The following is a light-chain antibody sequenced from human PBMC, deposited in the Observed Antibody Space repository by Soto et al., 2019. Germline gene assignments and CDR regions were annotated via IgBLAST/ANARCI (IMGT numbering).Light chain of an antibody. CDR1: QSVSSNY. Sequence: ESVLTQSPGTLSLSPGDRATLSYRASQSVSSNYLAWYQQKPGQAPRLLIYDASRRATGIPDRFSGSGSGTDFTLIISRLEPEDFAVYYCQQYGRSPWTFGQGTKVEVK. V-gene: IGKV3-20*01. CDR3: QQYGRSPWT. CDR2: DAS. J-gene: IGKJ1*01.